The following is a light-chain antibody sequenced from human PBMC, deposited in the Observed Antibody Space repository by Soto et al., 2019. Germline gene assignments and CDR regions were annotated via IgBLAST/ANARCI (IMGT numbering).Light chain of an antibody. CDR1: QTVASNY. CDR2: GAS. CDR3: QQYINSRWT. Sequence: EIVLTQSPGTLSLSPGERATLSCRATQTVASNYFAWYQQKPGQAPRLLMNGASSRATGVPDRFSGSGSGTDLTLTISRLEPEDFAVYYCQQYINSRWTFGQGTKVDI. J-gene: IGKJ1*01. V-gene: IGKV3-20*01.